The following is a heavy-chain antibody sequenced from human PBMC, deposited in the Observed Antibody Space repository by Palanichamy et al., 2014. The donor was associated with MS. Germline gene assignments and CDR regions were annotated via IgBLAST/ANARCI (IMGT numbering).Heavy chain of an antibody. V-gene: IGHV3-23*01. CDR2: SGSGGNT. J-gene: IGHJ4*02. CDR1: EFTFSNYV. D-gene: IGHD2-2*01. CDR3: AKRCSSTSCKGYYFDY. Sequence: EVQLLESGGGLAQPGGSLRLSCAASEFTFSNYVMSWVRQAPGKGLEWVSTSGSGGNTYYADSVKGRFTISRDNSKNMLYLQMNSLRAEDTAVYYCAKRCSSTSCKGYYFDYWGQGTLVTVSS.